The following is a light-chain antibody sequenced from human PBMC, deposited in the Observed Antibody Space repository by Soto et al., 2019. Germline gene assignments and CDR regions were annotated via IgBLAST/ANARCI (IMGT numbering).Light chain of an antibody. CDR2: GAS. CDR1: QSVSSN. V-gene: IGKV3-15*01. J-gene: IGKJ4*01. Sequence: EIVMTQSPATLSVSPGERATLSCRASQSVSSNLAWYQQKPGQAPRLLIYGASTRATGIPARFSGSGSGTEFTLNISSLQSEDVAVYYWQQYNNWPPLTFGGGTKVEIK. CDR3: QQYNNWPPLT.